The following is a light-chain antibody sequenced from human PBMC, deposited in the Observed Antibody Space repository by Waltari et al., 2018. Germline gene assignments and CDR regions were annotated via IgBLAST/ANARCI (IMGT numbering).Light chain of an antibody. CDR2: EVT. J-gene: IGLJ2*01. Sequence: QSALTQPASVSGSPGQSITISCTGTSSDVGKYNLVSWYQQHPGEVPKLMIYEVTKRPSGGSDRCSGSKSGNTASLTISGLQAEDEADYFCCSFAGRGFSVIFGGGTKLTVL. CDR3: CSFAGRGFSVI. CDR1: SSDVGKYNL. V-gene: IGLV2-23*02.